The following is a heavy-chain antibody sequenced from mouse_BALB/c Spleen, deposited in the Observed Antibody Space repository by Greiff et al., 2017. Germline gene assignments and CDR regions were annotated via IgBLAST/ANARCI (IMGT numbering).Heavy chain of an antibody. CDR3: ARSKYGNYWFAY. Sequence: VQLKESGAELVKPGASVKLSCTASGFNIKDTYMHWVKQRPEQGLEWIGRIDPANGNTKYDPKFQGKATITADTSSNTAYLQLSSLTSEDTAVYYCARSKYGNYWFAYWGQGTLVTVSA. D-gene: IGHD2-10*02. J-gene: IGHJ3*01. V-gene: IGHV14-3*02. CDR1: GFNIKDTY. CDR2: IDPANGNT.